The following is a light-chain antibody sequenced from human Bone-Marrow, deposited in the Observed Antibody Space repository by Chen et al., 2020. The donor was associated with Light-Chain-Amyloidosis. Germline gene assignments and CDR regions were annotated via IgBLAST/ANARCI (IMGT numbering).Light chain of an antibody. CDR3: VLYMGSGTHWV. CDR2: STN. V-gene: IGLV8-61*01. J-gene: IGLJ3*02. CDR1: SGPVSTSYY. Sequence: QTVVTQEPSFSVSPGGTVTLTCGWSSGPVSTSYYPSWYQQTPGQAPRTLIYSTNTRSSGVPDRFSGSILGNKAALTITGAQADDESDYYCVLYMGSGTHWVFGGGTKLTVL.